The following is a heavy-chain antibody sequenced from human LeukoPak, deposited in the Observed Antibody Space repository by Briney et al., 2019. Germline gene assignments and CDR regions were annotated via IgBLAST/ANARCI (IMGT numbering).Heavy chain of an antibody. Sequence: GASVKVSCKASGYTFTSYYMHWVRQTPGQGLEWMGMINPSGGSTSYAQKFQGRVTMTRDTSTSTVYMELSSLRSEDTAVYYCARDGQSMGYFDLWGRGTLVTVSS. CDR2: INPSGGST. CDR3: ARDGQSMGYFDL. J-gene: IGHJ2*01. D-gene: IGHD3/OR15-3a*01. CDR1: GYTFTSYY. V-gene: IGHV1-46*01.